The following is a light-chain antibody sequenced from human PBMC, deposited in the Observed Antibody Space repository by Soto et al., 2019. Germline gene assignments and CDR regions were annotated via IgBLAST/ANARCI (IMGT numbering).Light chain of an antibody. CDR2: GAS. CDR3: QQYNNWPPLT. V-gene: IGKV3-15*01. J-gene: IGKJ4*01. CDR1: QSVSSN. Sequence: EIVMTQSPATLSVSPGERATLSCRASQSVSSNLAWYQQKPGQAPRLLIYGASTRATGNPARFSGSGSGTEFTLTISSLPSEDFAVYYCQQYNNWPPLTFGGGTKVEIK.